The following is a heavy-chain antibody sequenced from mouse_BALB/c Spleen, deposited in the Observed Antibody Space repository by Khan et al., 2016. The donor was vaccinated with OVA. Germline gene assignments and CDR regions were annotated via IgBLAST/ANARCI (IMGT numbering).Heavy chain of an antibody. D-gene: IGHD1-1*01. CDR1: GYTFTDYN. V-gene: IGHV1-18*01. CDR3: SRGVYGGFTY. Sequence: VRLQQSGPELVKPGASVKIPCKASGYTFTDYNMDWVKQSHGKSLEWIGDINPNNGDTFYNQKFKVKATLTVDKSSSTAYMELRSLTYEDTAVYFCSRGVYGGFTYWGQGTLVTVSA. J-gene: IGHJ3*01. CDR2: INPNNGDT.